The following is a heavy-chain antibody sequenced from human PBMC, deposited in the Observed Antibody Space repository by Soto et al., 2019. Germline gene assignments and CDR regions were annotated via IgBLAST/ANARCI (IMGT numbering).Heavy chain of an antibody. Sequence: SVKVSCKASGGTFSSYAISWVRQAPGQGLEWMGGIIPIFGTANYAQKFQGRVTITADESTSTAYMELSSLRSEDTAVYYCARDSRQYYDSSGYYLYYYYGMDVWGQGTTVTVSS. CDR3: ARDSRQYYDSSGYYLYYYYGMDV. CDR1: GGTFSSYA. J-gene: IGHJ6*02. V-gene: IGHV1-69*13. CDR2: IIPIFGTA. D-gene: IGHD3-22*01.